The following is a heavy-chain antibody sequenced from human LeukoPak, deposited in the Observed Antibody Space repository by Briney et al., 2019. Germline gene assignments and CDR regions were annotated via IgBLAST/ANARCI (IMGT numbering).Heavy chain of an antibody. CDR3: TITIFGVVTGGGY. D-gene: IGHD3-3*01. Sequence: GGSLRLSCAASGFTFSSYAMSWVRQAPGKGLEWVSAISGSGGSTYYADSVKGRFTISRDNSKNTLYLQMNSLRAEDTAVYYCTITIFGVVTGGGYWGQGTLVTVSS. CDR2: ISGSGGST. V-gene: IGHV3-23*01. J-gene: IGHJ4*02. CDR1: GFTFSSYA.